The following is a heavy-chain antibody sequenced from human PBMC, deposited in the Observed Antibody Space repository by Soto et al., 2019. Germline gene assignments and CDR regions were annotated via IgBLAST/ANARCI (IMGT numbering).Heavy chain of an antibody. D-gene: IGHD3-22*01. CDR2: IIPIFGTA. CDR3: ARVPKYYYSSGYYSCFDY. J-gene: IGHJ4*02. CDR1: GGTFSSYA. Sequence: QVQLVQSGAEVKKPGSSVKVSCKASGGTFSSYAISWVRQAPGQGLEWMGGIIPIFGTANYAQKFLGRVTINADDSTSIAYMELSSLRSDDTSVYYCARVPKYYYSSGYYSCFDYWGQGPLVTVSA. V-gene: IGHV1-69*01.